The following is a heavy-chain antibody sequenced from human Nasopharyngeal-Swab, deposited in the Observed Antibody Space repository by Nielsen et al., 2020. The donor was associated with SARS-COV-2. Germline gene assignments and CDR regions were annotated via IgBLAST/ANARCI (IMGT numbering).Heavy chain of an antibody. CDR3: ARWSSSWSLVT. CDR2: INSDGSST. CDR1: GFTFSSYW. V-gene: IGHV3-74*01. J-gene: IGHJ4*02. Sequence: GESLKISCAASGFTFSSYWMHWVRQAPGKGLVWVSRINSDGSSTSYADSVKGRFTISRDNAKNTLYLQMNSLRAEDTAVYYSARWSSSWSLVTWGQGTLVTVSS. D-gene: IGHD6-13*01.